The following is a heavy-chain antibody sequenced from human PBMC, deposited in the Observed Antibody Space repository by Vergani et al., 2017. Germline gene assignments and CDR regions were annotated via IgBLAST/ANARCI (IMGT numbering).Heavy chain of an antibody. Sequence: EVQLLESGGGLVQPGGSLRLSCAASGFTFSSYAMSWVRQAPGKGLEWVSAISGSGGSTYYADSVKGRFTISRDNSKDTLYLQMNSLRAEDTAVYYCAKQPDAEIVVVPAAKGWGQGTLVTVSS. D-gene: IGHD2-2*01. CDR3: AKQPDAEIVVVPAAKG. J-gene: IGHJ4*02. CDR1: GFTFSSYA. V-gene: IGHV3-23*01. CDR2: ISGSGGST.